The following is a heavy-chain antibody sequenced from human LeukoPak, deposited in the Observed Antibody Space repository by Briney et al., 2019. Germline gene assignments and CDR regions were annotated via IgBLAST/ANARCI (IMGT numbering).Heavy chain of an antibody. CDR3: GKGRVDTAMATDY. J-gene: IGHJ4*02. Sequence: GGSLRLSCAASRFTFGDYAMHWVRQAPGKGLEWVSFICGKGYRKYYADSVKGRFTISRDNRKNSLYLQMNSLGAEDTAFFYLGKGRVDTAMATDYWGQGALVSVSS. V-gene: IGHV3-43*02. CDR1: RFTFGDYA. D-gene: IGHD5-18*01. CDR2: ICGKGYRK.